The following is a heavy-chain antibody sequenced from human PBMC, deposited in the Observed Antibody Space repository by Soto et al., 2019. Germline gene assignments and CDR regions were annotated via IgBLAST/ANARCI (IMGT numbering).Heavy chain of an antibody. CDR3: ARHWNYDILTGHPDY. CDR2: IDPSDSYT. Sequence: GESLKISCKGSAYNFTNYWISWVRQMPGKGLEWMGRIDPSDSYTKYSPSFQGHVTISADKSINTAYLQWSSLKASDTAMYYCARHWNYDILTGHPDYWGQGTLVTVSS. V-gene: IGHV5-10-1*01. J-gene: IGHJ4*02. CDR1: AYNFTNYW. D-gene: IGHD3-9*01.